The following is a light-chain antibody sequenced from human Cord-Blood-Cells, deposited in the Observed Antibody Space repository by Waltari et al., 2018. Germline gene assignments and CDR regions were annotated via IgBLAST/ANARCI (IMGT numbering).Light chain of an antibody. CDR3: SSDTSSSRV. V-gene: IGLV2-14*01. CDR1: SSDVGGYNY. Sequence: QSALTQPASVSGSPGQSITISCTGTSSDVGGYNYVSWYQQHPGKAPKLMIYDVSTRPSGVSSRFSGSKSGNAASLTISGLQAEDEADYYCSSDTSSSRVFGGGTKLTVL. CDR2: DVS. J-gene: IGLJ3*02.